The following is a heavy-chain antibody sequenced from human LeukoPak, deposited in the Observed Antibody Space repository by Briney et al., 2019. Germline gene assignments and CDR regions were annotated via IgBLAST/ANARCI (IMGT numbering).Heavy chain of an antibody. J-gene: IGHJ4*02. CDR3: ARDGYYYDGSDYQYFFDY. CDR1: GYTFSSSA. CDR2: INTYTGNP. D-gene: IGHD3-22*01. Sequence: GASVKVSCKASGYTFSSSAINWVRQAPGQGLEWMGWINTYTGNPTYAQGFTGRFIFSLDTSVSTAYLQISSLKAEDTAVYFCARDGYYYDGSDYQYFFDYWGQGTLVTVSS. V-gene: IGHV7-4-1*02.